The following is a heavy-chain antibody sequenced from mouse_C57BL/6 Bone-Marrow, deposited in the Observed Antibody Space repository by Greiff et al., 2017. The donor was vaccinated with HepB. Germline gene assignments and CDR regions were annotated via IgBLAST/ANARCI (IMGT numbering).Heavy chain of an antibody. V-gene: IGHV1-19*01. D-gene: IGHD1-1*01. J-gene: IGHJ2*01. CDR2: INPYNGGT. CDR1: GYTFTDYY. CDR3: ASSTVVATNFDY. Sequence: VQLKESGPVLVKPGASVKMSCKASGYTFTDYYMNWVKQSHGKSLEWIGVINPYNGGTSYNQKFKGKATLTVDKSSSTAYMELNSLTSEDSAVYYCASSTVVATNFDYWGQGTTLTVSS.